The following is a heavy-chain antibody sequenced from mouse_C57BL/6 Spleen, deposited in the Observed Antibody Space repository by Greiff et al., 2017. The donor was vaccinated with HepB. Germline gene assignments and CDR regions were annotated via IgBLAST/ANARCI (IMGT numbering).Heavy chain of an antibody. V-gene: IGHV1-26*01. Sequence: EVQLQQSGPELVKPGASVKISCKASGYTFTDYYMNWVKQSHGKSLEWIGDINPNNGGTSYNQKFKGKATLTVDKSSSTAYMELRSLTSEDSAVYYCARETPEESSWFAYWGQGTLVTVSA. CDR2: INPNNGGT. J-gene: IGHJ3*01. CDR3: ARETPEESSWFAY. CDR1: GYTFTDYY.